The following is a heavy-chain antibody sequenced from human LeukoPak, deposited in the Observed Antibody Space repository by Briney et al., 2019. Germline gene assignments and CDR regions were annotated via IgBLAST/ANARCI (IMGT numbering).Heavy chain of an antibody. CDR1: GFTFSSYA. V-gene: IGHV3-23*01. Sequence: GGSLRLSCAASGFTFSSYAMSWVRQAPGKGLEWVSAISGSGGSTYYADSVKGRFTISRDNSKNTLYLQMNSLRAEDTAVYYCARVRKAYCGGDCYSPLDYWGQGTLVTVSS. CDR2: ISGSGGST. CDR3: ARVRKAYCGGDCYSPLDY. D-gene: IGHD2-21*02. J-gene: IGHJ4*02.